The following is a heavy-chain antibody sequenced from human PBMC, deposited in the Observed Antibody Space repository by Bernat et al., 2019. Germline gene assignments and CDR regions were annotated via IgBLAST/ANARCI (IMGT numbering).Heavy chain of an antibody. Sequence: EVQLVQSGAEVKKPGESLKISCKGSGYSFTSYWIGWVRQMPGKGLEWMGIIYPGDSDTRYSTSFQGQVTISADKSIRNAYLQWSSLKASDTAMYYCARHFPADLGYYYYYMDVWGKGTTVTVSS. CDR2: IYPGDSDT. CDR3: ARHFPADLGYYYYYMDV. CDR1: GYSFTSYW. J-gene: IGHJ6*03. V-gene: IGHV5-51*01. D-gene: IGHD7-27*01.